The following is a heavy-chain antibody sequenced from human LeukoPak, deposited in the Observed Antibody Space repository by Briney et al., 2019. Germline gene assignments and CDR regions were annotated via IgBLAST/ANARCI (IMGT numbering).Heavy chain of an antibody. CDR1: GGSISSYY. CDR3: ARGEGDCSSTSCYGYFGY. CDR2: IYTSGST. V-gene: IGHV4-4*07. J-gene: IGHJ4*02. Sequence: SETLSLTCTVSGGSISSYYWSWIRQPAGKGLEWIGRIYTSGSTNYNPSLKSRVTMSVDTSKNQFSLKLSSVTAADTAVYYCARGEGDCSSTSCYGYFGYWGQGTLVTVSS. D-gene: IGHD2-2*01.